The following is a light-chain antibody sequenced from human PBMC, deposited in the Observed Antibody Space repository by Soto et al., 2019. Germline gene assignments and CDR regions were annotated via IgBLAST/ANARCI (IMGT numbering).Light chain of an antibody. J-gene: IGKJ4*01. CDR3: QQRSDWPST. CDR1: QSVGSY. CDR2: DAS. Sequence: EIVLTQSPVTLSLSPGERATLSCRASQSVGSYFAWYQQKPGQAPRLLIYDASSRATGIPARFSGSGSGTDFTLPISSLEPEDVAVYYFQQRSDWPSTFGGGTRVEIK. V-gene: IGKV3-11*01.